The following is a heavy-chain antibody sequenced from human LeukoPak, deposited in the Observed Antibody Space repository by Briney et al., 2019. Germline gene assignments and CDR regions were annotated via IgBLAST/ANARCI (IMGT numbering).Heavy chain of an antibody. D-gene: IGHD5-12*01. CDR1: GYSFTNYW. Sequence: GESLKISCKGSGYSFTNYWIGWVRQMPGKGLEWMGIIYPGDSDTRYSPSFQGQVTISADKSISTAYLQWSSLKASDTAMYYCAGHSFLGGYDLVYWGQGTQVTVSS. V-gene: IGHV5-51*01. CDR3: AGHSFLGGYDLVY. CDR2: IYPGDSDT. J-gene: IGHJ4*02.